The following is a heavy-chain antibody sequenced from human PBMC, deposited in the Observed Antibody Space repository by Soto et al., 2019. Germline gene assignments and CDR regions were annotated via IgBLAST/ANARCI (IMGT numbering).Heavy chain of an antibody. CDR2: ISWNSGSI. Sequence: EVQLVESEGSLVQPGRSLRVTCAASGFTFDDYAMHWVRQAPGKGLEWVSGISWNSGSIGYADSVKGRFTISRDNAKNSLYLQMNSLGAEDTALYYCAKDQHCSGGSCYESDYWGQGTLVTVSS. CDR1: GFTFDDYA. D-gene: IGHD2-15*01. V-gene: IGHV3-9*01. CDR3: AKDQHCSGGSCYESDY. J-gene: IGHJ4*02.